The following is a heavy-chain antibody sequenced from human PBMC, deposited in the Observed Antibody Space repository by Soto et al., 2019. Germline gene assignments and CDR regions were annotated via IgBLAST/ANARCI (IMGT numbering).Heavy chain of an antibody. J-gene: IGHJ3*02. CDR2: INHSGST. V-gene: IGHV4-34*01. D-gene: IGHD3-3*01. CDR1: GGSFSGYY. CDR3: ATYYDFWTPDAFDI. Sequence: SETLSLTCAVYGGSFSGYYWSWIRQPPGKGLEWIGEINHSGSTNYNPSLKSRVTISVDTSKNQFSLKLSSVTAADTVVYYCATYYDFWTPDAFDIWGQGTMVTVSS.